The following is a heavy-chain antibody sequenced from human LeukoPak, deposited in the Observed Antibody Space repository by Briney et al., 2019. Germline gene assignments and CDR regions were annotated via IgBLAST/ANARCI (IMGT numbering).Heavy chain of an antibody. D-gene: IGHD3-22*01. CDR1: GFTFSSYS. J-gene: IGHJ4*02. CDR3: ARQREYYDSSGYQGGDY. Sequence: GGSLRLSCAASGFTFSSYSMNWVRQAPGKGLEWVSSISSSSSYIYYADSVKGRFTISRDNAKNSLYLQMNSLRAEDTAVYYRARQREYYDSSGYQGGDYWGQGTLVTVSS. V-gene: IGHV3-21*01. CDR2: ISSSSSYI.